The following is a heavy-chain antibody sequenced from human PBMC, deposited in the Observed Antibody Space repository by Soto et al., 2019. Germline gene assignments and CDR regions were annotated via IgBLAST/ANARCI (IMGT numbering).Heavy chain of an antibody. D-gene: IGHD6-19*01. CDR1: GFTFDDYA. J-gene: IGHJ6*03. CDR3: AAGSSYYYYFMDA. Sequence: EVQLVESGGGLVQPGRSLRLSCAASGFTFDDYAMHWVRQAPGKGLEWVSGISWNSGSIGYADSVKGRFTISRDNAKNPLYLQMTSLRAEDTALYYCAAGSSYYYYFMDAWGKGTTVTVSS. V-gene: IGHV3-9*01. CDR2: ISWNSGSI.